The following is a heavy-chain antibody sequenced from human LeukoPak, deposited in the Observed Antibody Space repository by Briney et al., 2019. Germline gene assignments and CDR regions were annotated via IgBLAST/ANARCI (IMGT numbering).Heavy chain of an antibody. CDR3: ARHLYYDILTGLASYYYGMAV. D-gene: IGHD3-9*01. CDR2: INHSGST. Sequence: SETLSLTCAVHGGSFSGYYWSWIRQPPGKGLEWIGEINHSGSTNYNPSLKSQVTISVDTSKNQFSLKLSSVTAADTAVYYCARHLYYDILTGLASYYYGMAVWGQGTTVTVSS. J-gene: IGHJ6*02. V-gene: IGHV4-34*01. CDR1: GGSFSGYY.